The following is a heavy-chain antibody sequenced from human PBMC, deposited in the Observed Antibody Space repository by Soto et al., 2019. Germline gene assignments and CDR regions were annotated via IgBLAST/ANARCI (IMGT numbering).Heavy chain of an antibody. V-gene: IGHV3-23*01. CDR1: GFTFSDYA. J-gene: IGHJ4*02. CDR2: ISGSGGGT. D-gene: IGHD3-10*01. Sequence: EVQLLESGGGLVQPGGSLRLSCAASGFTFSDYAMTWVRQAPGKGLEWVSAISGSGGGTYYTDSVKGRFTISRDNSKNTLFLQMNSLGAEDTAVYYCAQLRGITMIRDWGQGTLVTVSS. CDR3: AQLRGITMIRD.